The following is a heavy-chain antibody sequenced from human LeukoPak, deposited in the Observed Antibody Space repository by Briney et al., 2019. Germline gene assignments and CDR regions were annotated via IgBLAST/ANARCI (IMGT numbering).Heavy chain of an antibody. CDR3: ARASWYSSGWYHGNFDY. D-gene: IGHD6-19*01. CDR2: IYYSGST. J-gene: IGHJ4*02. V-gene: IGHV4-30-4*08. Sequence: SQTLSLTCTVSGGSISSGDYYWSWIRQPPGKGLEWIGYIYYSGSTYCNPSLKSRVTISVDTSKNQFSLKLSSVTAADTAVYYCARASWYSSGWYHGNFDYWGQGTLVTVSS. CDR1: GGSISSGDYY.